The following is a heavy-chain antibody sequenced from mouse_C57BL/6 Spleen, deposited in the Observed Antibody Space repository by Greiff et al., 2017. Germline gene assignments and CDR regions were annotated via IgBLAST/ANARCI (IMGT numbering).Heavy chain of an antibody. CDR2: IDPEDGET. D-gene: IGHD2-4*01. V-gene: IGHV14-2*01. J-gene: IGHJ3*01. Sequence: EVMLVESGAELVKPGASVKLSCTASGFNIKDYYMHWVKQRTEQGLEWIGRIDPEDGETKYAPKFQGKATITADTSSNTAYLQLSSLTSEDTAVYYCAIYYDYDDGAWFAYWGQGTLVTVSA. CDR3: AIYYDYDDGAWFAY. CDR1: GFNIKDYY.